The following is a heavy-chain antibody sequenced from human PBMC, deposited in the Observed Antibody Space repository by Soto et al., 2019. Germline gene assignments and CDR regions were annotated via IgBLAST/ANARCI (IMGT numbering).Heavy chain of an antibody. J-gene: IGHJ3*02. Sequence: EVQLLESGGGLVQPGGSLRLPCAASGFIFSSYAMSWVRQGPGKGLEWVSGISGSGGTTYYADSVKGRFTISRDNSKNTLYLQMTSLRAEDSAIYYCAKRFAYSSGLDGFDIWGQGTMVTVSS. CDR1: GFIFSSYA. V-gene: IGHV3-23*01. CDR3: AKRFAYSSGLDGFDI. D-gene: IGHD6-19*01. CDR2: ISGSGGTT.